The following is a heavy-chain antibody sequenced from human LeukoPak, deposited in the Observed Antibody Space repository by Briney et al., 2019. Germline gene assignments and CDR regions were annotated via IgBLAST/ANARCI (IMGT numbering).Heavy chain of an antibody. D-gene: IGHD2-15*01. CDR1: GFTFSSYA. V-gene: IGHV3-23*01. J-gene: IGHJ4*02. CDR3: AKYIVVVVAATHFDY. CDR2: ISGSGGST. Sequence: GGSLRLSCAAAGFTFSSYAMGWVRQAPGMGLVWVSAISGSGGSTYYADSVKGRFTTSRDNSKNTLYLPMNSLRAEDTAVYYCAKYIVVVVAATHFDYWGQGTLVTVSS.